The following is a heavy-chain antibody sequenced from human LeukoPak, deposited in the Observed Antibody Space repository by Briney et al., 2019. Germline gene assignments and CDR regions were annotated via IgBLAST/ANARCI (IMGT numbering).Heavy chain of an antibody. Sequence: PSETLSLTCTVSGGSISSSSYYWGWIRQPPGKGLEGIGSIYYSGSTYYNPSLKSRVTISVATSKNPFSLKLSSVTAADTAVYYCARQVGQQLFDYWGQGTLVTVSS. CDR3: ARQVGQQLFDY. V-gene: IGHV4-39*01. CDR1: GGSISSSSYY. J-gene: IGHJ4*02. D-gene: IGHD6-13*01. CDR2: IYYSGST.